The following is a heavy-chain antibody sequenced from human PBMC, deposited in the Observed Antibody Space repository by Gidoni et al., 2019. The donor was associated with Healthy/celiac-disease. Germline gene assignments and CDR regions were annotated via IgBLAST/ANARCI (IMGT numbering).Heavy chain of an antibody. CDR3: ARGGRAVVTPYYMDI. V-gene: IGHV3-64*02. CDR2: ISSNGGST. J-gene: IGHJ6*03. CDR1: RFTFSSYA. Sequence: EVQLVESGEGLVQPGGSLSLSCAASRFTFSSYAMHWVRQAPGKGLEYVSAISSNGGSTYYADSVKGRFTISRDNSKNTLYLQMGSLRAEDMAVYYCARGGRAVVTPYYMDIWGKGTTVTVSS. D-gene: IGHD2-21*02.